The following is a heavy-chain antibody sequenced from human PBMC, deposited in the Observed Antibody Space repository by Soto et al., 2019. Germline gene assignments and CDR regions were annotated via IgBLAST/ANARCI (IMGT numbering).Heavy chain of an antibody. CDR2: IRRKANSYTT. CDR3: ARDQPVLSWFGEFRG. Sequence: LRLSCAASGFTFDDYGLSWVRQAPGEGQGLRSGKGLEWVGRIRRKANSYTTEYAASVKGRFTISRDNSRNTLFLQMDSLRVDDTAVYYCARDQPVLSWFGEFRGWGQGTLVTVSS. CDR1: GFTFDDYG. V-gene: IGHV3-72*01. D-gene: IGHD3-10*01. J-gene: IGHJ4*02.